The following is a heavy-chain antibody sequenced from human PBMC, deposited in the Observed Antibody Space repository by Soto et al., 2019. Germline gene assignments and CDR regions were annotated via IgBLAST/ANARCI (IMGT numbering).Heavy chain of an antibody. Sequence: QVQLQESGPGLVKPSQTLSLTCTVSGGAISSGGYYWSWIRQHPGKGLEWIGYIYYSGSTYYNPSRKSRVTISVDTSKNQFSLKLSSVTAADTAVDYCARDQTYCSGGSCYYYYGMDVWGQGTTVTVSS. CDR3: ARDQTYCSGGSCYYYYGMDV. D-gene: IGHD2-15*01. CDR2: IYYSGST. J-gene: IGHJ6*02. CDR1: GGAISSGGYY. V-gene: IGHV4-31*03.